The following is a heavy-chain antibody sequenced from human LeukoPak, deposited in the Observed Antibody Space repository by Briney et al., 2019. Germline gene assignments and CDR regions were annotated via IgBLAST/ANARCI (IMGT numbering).Heavy chain of an antibody. CDR3: ARDGVLRYFDWSNDAFDI. J-gene: IGHJ3*02. CDR1: GFTFSSYG. Sequence: GSLRLSCAASGFTFSSYGMHWVRQAPGKGLEWVAVIWYDGSNKYYADSVKGRFTISRDNSKNTLYLQMNSLRAEDTAVYYCARDGVLRYFDWSNDAFDIWGQGTMVTVSS. V-gene: IGHV3-33*08. D-gene: IGHD3-9*01. CDR2: IWYDGSNK.